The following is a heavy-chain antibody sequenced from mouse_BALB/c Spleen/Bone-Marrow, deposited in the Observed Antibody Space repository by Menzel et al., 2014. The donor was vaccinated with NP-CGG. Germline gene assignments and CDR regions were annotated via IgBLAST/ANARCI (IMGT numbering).Heavy chain of an antibody. CDR1: GFSLSSYS. V-gene: IGHV2-6-4*01. CDR3: ARFITTGTMDY. Sequence: QVQLKESGPGLVAPSQSLSITCTVSGFSLSSYSIHWVRQPPGEGLEWLGVIWGGGNTDYNSALKSRLSISKDNSKSQVFLKMNSLQTDDTAMYYCARFITTGTMDYWGQGTSVTVSS. J-gene: IGHJ4*01. CDR2: IWGGGNT. D-gene: IGHD1-1*01.